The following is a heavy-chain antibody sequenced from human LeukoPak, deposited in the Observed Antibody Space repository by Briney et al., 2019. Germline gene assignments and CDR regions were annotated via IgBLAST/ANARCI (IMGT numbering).Heavy chain of an antibody. CDR1: GFTFDDYG. Sequence: RGSLRLSCAASGFTFDDYGMSWVRQAPGKGLEWVSGINWNGGSTGYADSVKGRFTISRDNAKNSLYLQMNSLRAEDTALYYCARDALKLYSSSEIDYWGQGTLVTVSS. J-gene: IGHJ4*02. CDR2: INWNGGST. V-gene: IGHV3-20*04. D-gene: IGHD6-6*01. CDR3: ARDALKLYSSSEIDY.